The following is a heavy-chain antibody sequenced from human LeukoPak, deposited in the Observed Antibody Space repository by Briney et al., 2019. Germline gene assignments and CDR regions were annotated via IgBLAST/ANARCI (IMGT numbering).Heavy chain of an antibody. CDR1: GFTFSSYS. D-gene: IGHD2-2*01. V-gene: IGHV3-21*01. J-gene: IGHJ4*02. CDR2: ISSSSSYI. CDR3: AREGDIVVVPAATDY. Sequence: GGSPRLSCAASGFTFSSYSMNWVRQAPGKGLEWVSSISSSSSYIYYADSVKGRFTISRDNAKNSLYLQMNSLRAEDTAVYYCAREGDIVVVPAATDYWGQGTLVTVSS.